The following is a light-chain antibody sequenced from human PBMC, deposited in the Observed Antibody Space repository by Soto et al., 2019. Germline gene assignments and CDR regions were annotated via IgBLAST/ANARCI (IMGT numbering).Light chain of an antibody. Sequence: EIVLTQSPGPLPLSPGERATLSCRSSQSVRSSNLAWYQQKPGQPPRLLIYGASSRATGIPDRFSGSGSGTDCTLTISRLEPEDVAVYYCQQYGSSPRTFGQGTKVDI. V-gene: IGKV3-20*01. J-gene: IGKJ1*01. CDR3: QQYGSSPRT. CDR1: QSVRSSN. CDR2: GAS.